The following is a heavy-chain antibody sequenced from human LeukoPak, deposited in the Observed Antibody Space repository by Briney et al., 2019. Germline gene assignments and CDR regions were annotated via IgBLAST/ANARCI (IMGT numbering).Heavy chain of an antibody. CDR2: INPNSGGT. D-gene: IGHD6-19*01. CDR3: ARDLIAVAGTRGGDY. V-gene: IGHV1-2*02. CDR1: GYTFTGYY. J-gene: IGHJ4*02. Sequence: GASVKVSCKASGYTFTGYYMHWVRQAPGQGLEWKGWINPNSGGTNYAQKFQGRVTMTRDTSISTAYMERSRLRSDDTAVYYCARDLIAVAGTRGGDYWGQGTLVTVSS.